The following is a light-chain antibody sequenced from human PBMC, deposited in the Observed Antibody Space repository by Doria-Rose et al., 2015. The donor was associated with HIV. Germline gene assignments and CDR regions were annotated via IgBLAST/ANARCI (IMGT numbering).Light chain of an antibody. CDR3: HQYGTSWT. Sequence: EIVLTQCPGTLSLSPGERATLSCRASQSFSSTYLAWYQQKPGQAPSLLIYDGSTRATGIPDRFSASGSGTDFTLTINRLEPEDFALYYCHQYGTSWTFGQGTKVEI. V-gene: IGKV3-20*01. J-gene: IGKJ1*01. CDR1: QSFSSTY. CDR2: DGS.